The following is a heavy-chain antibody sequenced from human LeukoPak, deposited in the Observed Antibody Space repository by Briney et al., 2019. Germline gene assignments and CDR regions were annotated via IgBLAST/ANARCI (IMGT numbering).Heavy chain of an antibody. J-gene: IGHJ4*02. D-gene: IGHD1-26*01. Sequence: GGSLTLSCAASGLTFSSYGMHCVRQASGKGLEWVAVIWYDGSNKYYADSVKGRFTISRDNSKNTLYLQMHSLRVEDTAVYYCARGGSNAGYWGQGTLVSVSS. V-gene: IGHV3-33*01. CDR1: GLTFSSYG. CDR2: IWYDGSNK. CDR3: ARGGSNAGY.